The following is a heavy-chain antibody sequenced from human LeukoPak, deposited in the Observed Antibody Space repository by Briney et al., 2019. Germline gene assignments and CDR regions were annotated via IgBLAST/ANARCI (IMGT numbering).Heavy chain of an antibody. CDR3: ARAQDYCSGSTCYGYFQY. CDR1: GFTVSNNY. Sequence: PGGSLRLSCAGSGFTVSNNYMSWVRQAPGKGLEWVSLIYGGDTYYSDSVRGRFTISRDNSKNMVYLQMNSLRAEDAAIYYCARAQDYCSGSTCYGYFQYWGQGTLVTVSS. V-gene: IGHV3-53*01. CDR2: IYGGDT. J-gene: IGHJ1*01. D-gene: IGHD2-15*01.